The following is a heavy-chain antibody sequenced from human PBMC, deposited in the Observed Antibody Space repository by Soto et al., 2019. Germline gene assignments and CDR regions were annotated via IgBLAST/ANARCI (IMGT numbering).Heavy chain of an antibody. J-gene: IGHJ4*02. Sequence: GGSLRLSCAASGFTFSSYSMNWVRQAPGKGLEWVSSISSSSSYIYYADSVKGRFTISRDNAKNSLYLQMNSLRAEDTAVYYCARGAIVVVVAAFNYWGQGTLVTVSS. CDR3: ARGAIVVVVAAFNY. CDR1: GFTFSSYS. CDR2: ISSSSSYI. V-gene: IGHV3-21*01. D-gene: IGHD2-15*01.